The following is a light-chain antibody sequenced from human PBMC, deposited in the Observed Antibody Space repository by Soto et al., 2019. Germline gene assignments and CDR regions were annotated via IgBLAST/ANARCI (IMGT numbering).Light chain of an antibody. J-gene: IGKJ4*01. Sequence: DIQMTQSPYSVSASVGDRVTITYQSSQGINNWLAWLQHTTEKAPKFLIYAASTLQSGVPSRLSCNASRTDLTIIISSLQPEDFATHYCQQAKRFPISFGGGTPVAIK. CDR1: QGINNW. CDR3: QQAKRFPIS. V-gene: IGKV1-12*01. CDR2: AAS.